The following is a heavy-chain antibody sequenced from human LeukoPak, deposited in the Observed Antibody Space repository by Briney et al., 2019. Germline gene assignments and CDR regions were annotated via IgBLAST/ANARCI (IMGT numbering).Heavy chain of an antibody. CDR3: ARGYYDFWSGLGQYYYGVDV. CDR1: GGSISRSNW. CDR2: INHSGST. V-gene: IGHV4-4*02. D-gene: IGHD3-3*01. J-gene: IGHJ6*02. Sequence: SGTLSLTCAVSGGSISRSNWWSWIRQPPGKGLEWIGEINHSGSTNYNPSLKSRVTISVDTSKNQFSLKLSSVTAADTAVYYCARGYYDFWSGLGQYYYGVDVWGQGTTVTVSS.